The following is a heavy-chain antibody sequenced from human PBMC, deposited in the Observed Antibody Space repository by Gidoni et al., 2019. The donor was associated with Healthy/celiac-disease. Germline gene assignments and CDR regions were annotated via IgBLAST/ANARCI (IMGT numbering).Heavy chain of an antibody. Sequence: QLQLQESGPGLVKPSETLSLTCTVSGGSISSSSYYWGWIRQPPGKGLEWIGSIYYSGSTYYNPSLKSRVTISVDTSKNQFSLKLSSVTAADTAVYYCASKQQLILGEFGFDPWGQGTLVTVSS. CDR3: ASKQQLILGEFGFDP. V-gene: IGHV4-39*01. CDR2: IYYSGST. CDR1: GGSISSSSYY. J-gene: IGHJ5*02. D-gene: IGHD3-16*01.